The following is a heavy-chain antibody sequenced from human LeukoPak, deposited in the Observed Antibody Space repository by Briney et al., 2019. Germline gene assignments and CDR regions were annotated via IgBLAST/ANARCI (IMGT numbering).Heavy chain of an antibody. V-gene: IGHV3-7*05. Sequence: LPGGSLRLSCAASGFTFSTYSMNWVRQAPGKGLEWVANIKQDGSEKYYVDSVKGRFTISRDNAKNSLYLQMNSLRAEDTAVYYCARDRSSYYFDYWGQGTLVTVSS. CDR1: GFTFSTYS. CDR3: ARDRSSYYFDY. CDR2: IKQDGSEK. J-gene: IGHJ4*02.